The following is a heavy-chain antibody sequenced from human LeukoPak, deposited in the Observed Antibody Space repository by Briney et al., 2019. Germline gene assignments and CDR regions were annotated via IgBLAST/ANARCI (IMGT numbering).Heavy chain of an antibody. J-gene: IGHJ4*02. Sequence: HTGGSLRLSCAASGFTFSSYAMHWVRQAPGKALEGVAVISYDGSNKYYADSVKGRFTISRDNAKNSLYLQMNSLRAEDTAVYYCARFHYDILTGYSPFDYWGQGTLVTVSS. CDR2: ISYDGSNK. D-gene: IGHD3-9*01. CDR3: ARFHYDILTGYSPFDY. CDR1: GFTFSSYA. V-gene: IGHV3-30*04.